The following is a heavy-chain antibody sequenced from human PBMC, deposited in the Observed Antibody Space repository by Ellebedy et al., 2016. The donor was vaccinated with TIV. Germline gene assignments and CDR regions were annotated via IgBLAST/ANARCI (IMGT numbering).Heavy chain of an antibody. CDR2: INPSGGST. J-gene: IGHJ6*02. CDR1: GYTFTSYY. Sequence: AASVKVSCKASGYTFTSYYMHWVRQAPGQGLEWMGIINPSGGSTSYAQKFQGRVTMTRDTSTSTVYMELSSLRSEDTAVYYCARAAVRGVTPYYYYGMDVWGQGTTVTVSS. V-gene: IGHV1-46*01. CDR3: ARAAVRGVTPYYYYGMDV. D-gene: IGHD3-10*01.